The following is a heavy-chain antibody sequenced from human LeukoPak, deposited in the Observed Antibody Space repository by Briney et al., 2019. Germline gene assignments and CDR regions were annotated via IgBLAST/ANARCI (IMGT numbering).Heavy chain of an antibody. Sequence: PGGSLKLSCAASGFTFSSYAMSWVRQAPGKGLEWVSAISGSGGTTYYADFVKGRFTISRDNSNNTLYLQMNSPRAEDTAVYYCAKSNGGDYYYYGMDVWGQGTTVTVSS. J-gene: IGHJ6*02. D-gene: IGHD4-23*01. CDR2: ISGSGGTT. CDR3: AKSNGGDYYYYGMDV. V-gene: IGHV3-23*01. CDR1: GFTFSSYA.